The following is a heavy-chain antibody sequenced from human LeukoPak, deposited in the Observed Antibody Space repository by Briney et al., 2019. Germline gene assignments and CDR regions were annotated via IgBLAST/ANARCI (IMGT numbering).Heavy chain of an antibody. D-gene: IGHD3-16*01. J-gene: IGHJ6*03. V-gene: IGHV3-7*01. CDR3: ARGGWGNYHYMDV. CDR2: IKHDGSEK. CDR1: GFRVNSFW. Sequence: GGSLRLSCAASGFRVNSFWMNWVRQAPGRGLEWVANIKHDGSEKNYVDSVKGRLTISRDNANKALYLQMNSLRAEDTAVYYCARGGWGNYHYMDVWGKGTTVTVSS.